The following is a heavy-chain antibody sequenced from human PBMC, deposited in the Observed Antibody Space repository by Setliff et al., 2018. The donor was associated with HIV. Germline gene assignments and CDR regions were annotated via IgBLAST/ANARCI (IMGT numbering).Heavy chain of an antibody. CDR2: ITNTGSST. CDR3: MYGGRTATTH. V-gene: IGHV3-11*04. J-gene: IGHJ4*02. Sequence: LRLSCAASGFTFSDYYLNWFRLAPGKGLEWISRITNTGSSTNYADSVKGRFTISRDNAKYSLYLQMNTLRVEDTAVYYCMYGGRTATTHWGQGTLVTVSS. D-gene: IGHD4-17*01. CDR1: GFTFSDYY.